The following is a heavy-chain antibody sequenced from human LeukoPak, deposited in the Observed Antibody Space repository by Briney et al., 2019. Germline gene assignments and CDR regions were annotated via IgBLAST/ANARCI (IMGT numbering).Heavy chain of an antibody. V-gene: IGHV4-59*07. CDR3: ARVTDWYFDL. J-gene: IGHJ2*01. CDR2: IYYRGST. CDR1: GGSISNFY. Sequence: SDTLSLTCNVSGGSISNFYWSWIRQSPRRGLEWIGRIYYRGSTTYNPSLTSRVTISVDTSNNQFSLKLTSVTAADTAVYYCARVTDWYFDLWGRGTLVAVSS. D-gene: IGHD3-16*01.